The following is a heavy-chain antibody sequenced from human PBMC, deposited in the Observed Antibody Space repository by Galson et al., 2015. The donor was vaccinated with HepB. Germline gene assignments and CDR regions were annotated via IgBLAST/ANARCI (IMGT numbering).Heavy chain of an antibody. CDR1: GFTFSSYA. CDR3: AKGSQLVEYYYYGMDV. CDR2: IRGSGGST. D-gene: IGHD6-6*01. V-gene: IGHV3-23*01. J-gene: IGHJ6*02. Sequence: SLRLACAASGFTFSSYAMSWVRHAPRKGLEWVSAIRGSGGSTYYADSVKGPFTISIDNSKNTLYLQMNSLRAEDTAVYYCAKGSQLVEYYYYGMDVWGQGTTVTVSS.